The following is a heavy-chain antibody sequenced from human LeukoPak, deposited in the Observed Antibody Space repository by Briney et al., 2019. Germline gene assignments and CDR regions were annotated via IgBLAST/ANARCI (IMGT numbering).Heavy chain of an antibody. V-gene: IGHV1-69*06. D-gene: IGHD2/OR15-2a*01. CDR1: GGTFSSYA. J-gene: IGHJ6*03. CDR2: IIPIFGTA. CDR3: ARSRNIVSSSPWYYYYMDV. Sequence: GASVKVSCKASGGTFSSYAISWVRQAPGQGLEWMGGIIPIFGTANYAQKFQGRVTITADKSTSTAYMELSSLRSEDTAVYYCARSRNIVSSSPWYYYYMDVWGKGTTVTVSS.